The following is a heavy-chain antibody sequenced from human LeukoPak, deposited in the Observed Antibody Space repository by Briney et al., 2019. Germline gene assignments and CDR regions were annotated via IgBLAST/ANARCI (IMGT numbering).Heavy chain of an antibody. CDR3: ARDWYDILTGHYYYGMDV. CDR1: GFTVSSNY. J-gene: IGHJ6*02. CDR2: IYSGGST. D-gene: IGHD3-9*01. Sequence: PGGSLRLSCAASGFTVSSNYMSWVRQAPGKGLEWVSVIYSGGSTYYADSVKGRFTISRDNSKNTMYLQMNRLRAEDTAVYYCARDWYDILTGHYYYGMDVWGQGTTVTVSS. V-gene: IGHV3-66*02.